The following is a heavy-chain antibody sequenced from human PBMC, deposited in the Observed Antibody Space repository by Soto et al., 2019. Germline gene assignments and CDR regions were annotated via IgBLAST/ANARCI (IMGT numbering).Heavy chain of an antibody. Sequence: SVKVSCKASGGTFSSYAISWVRQAPGQGLEWMGGIIPIFGTANYAQKFQGRVTITADESTSTAYMELSSLRSEDTAVYYCAREDRRYYYYYGMDVWGQGTTVTVSS. D-gene: IGHD4-17*01. J-gene: IGHJ6*02. CDR2: IIPIFGTA. V-gene: IGHV1-69*13. CDR1: GGTFSSYA. CDR3: AREDRRYYYYYGMDV.